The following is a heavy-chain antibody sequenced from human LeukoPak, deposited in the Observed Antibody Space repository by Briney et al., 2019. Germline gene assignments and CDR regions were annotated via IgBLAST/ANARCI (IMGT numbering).Heavy chain of an antibody. J-gene: IGHJ4*02. Sequence: GASVKVSCKASGYTFTSYGISWVRQAPGQGLEWMGGIIPIFGTANYAQKFQGRVTITTDESTSTAYMELSSLRSEDTAVYYCAIYSGYDEDYWGQGTLVTVSS. V-gene: IGHV1-69*05. D-gene: IGHD5-12*01. CDR1: GYTFTSYG. CDR2: IIPIFGTA. CDR3: AIYSGYDEDY.